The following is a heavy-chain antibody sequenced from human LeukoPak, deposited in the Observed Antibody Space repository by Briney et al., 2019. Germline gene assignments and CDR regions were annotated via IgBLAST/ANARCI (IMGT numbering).Heavy chain of an antibody. CDR1: GYTFTSFY. Sequence: GASVTVSCSASGYTFTSFYMHWVRQAPGQGLEWLGIINPTGGSASSAQKFQGRVTLTRDTSTSTVHMELSSLRSEDTAVYYCARGGAARLHFQNWGQGTLVTVSS. CDR2: INPTGGSA. V-gene: IGHV1-46*01. CDR3: ARGGAARLHFQN. J-gene: IGHJ1*01. D-gene: IGHD6-6*01.